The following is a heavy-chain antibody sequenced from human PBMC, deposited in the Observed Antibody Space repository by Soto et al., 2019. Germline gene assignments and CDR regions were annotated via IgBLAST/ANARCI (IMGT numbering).Heavy chain of an antibody. V-gene: IGHV3-23*01. Sequence: EVQLLESGGGLIQPGGSLRLSCAASGFSFTSYVMTWVRQAPGKGLEWVSGISAGDESTHFADSVKGRFAISRDNARNTRSMEMNSMRAEDTAIYYWAKASSTRIRYPAYVDYWGQGTLVTVSS. J-gene: IGHJ4*02. CDR1: GFSFTSYV. D-gene: IGHD1-26*01. CDR3: AKASSTRIRYPAYVDY. CDR2: ISAGDEST.